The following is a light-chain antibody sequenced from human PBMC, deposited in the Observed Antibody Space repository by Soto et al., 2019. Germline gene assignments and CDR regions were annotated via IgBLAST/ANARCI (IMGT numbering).Light chain of an antibody. CDR2: GAS. V-gene: IGKV3-15*01. CDR3: QQYSDWPWT. CDR1: QSISSS. J-gene: IGKJ1*01. Sequence: EIVMTQSPATLSVSPGERATLSCRASQSISSSLAWYQQKPGKAPRLLIFGASTRATGIAARLSGSGSGTEFTFTISSLQSEDFAIYYCQQYSDWPWTFGRGTKVDIK.